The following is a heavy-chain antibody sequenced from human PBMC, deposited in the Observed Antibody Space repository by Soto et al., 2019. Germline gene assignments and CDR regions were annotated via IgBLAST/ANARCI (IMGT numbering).Heavy chain of an antibody. CDR1: GGSFSGYY. J-gene: IGHJ4*02. Sequence: PSETLSLTCAVYGGSFSGYYWSWIRQPPGKGLERVGEINYSGSTNNNPSLKSRVTISVDTSKTQFSLKLSSVTAADTAVYYCARGSSLWFGDRYYFDYWGQGTLVTVSS. CDR3: ARGSSLWFGDRYYFDY. D-gene: IGHD3-10*01. V-gene: IGHV4-34*01. CDR2: INYSGST.